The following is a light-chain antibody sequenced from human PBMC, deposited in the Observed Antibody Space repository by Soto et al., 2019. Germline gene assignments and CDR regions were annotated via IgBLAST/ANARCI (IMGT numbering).Light chain of an antibody. Sequence: DIQMTQSPSSVSSSVGDRVTITCRASQGISSWLAWYQKKPGKAPNLLIYAASSLHSGVPARFSGSESGTDFTLTISRLQPEDCAIYFCQQANSFPITFGQGTRLEIK. CDR2: AAS. CDR3: QQANSFPIT. CDR1: QGISSW. J-gene: IGKJ5*01. V-gene: IGKV1-12*01.